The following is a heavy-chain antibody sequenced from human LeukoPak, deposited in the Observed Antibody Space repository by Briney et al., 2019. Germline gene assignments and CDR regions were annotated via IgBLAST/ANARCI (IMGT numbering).Heavy chain of an antibody. Sequence: SETLSLTCAVYGGSFSGYYWSWIRQPPGKGLEWIGEINHSGSTNYNPSLKSRVTISVDTSKNQFSLKLSSVTAADTAVYYCARESPDSSGWYKFDYWGQGTLVTVSS. J-gene: IGHJ4*02. CDR1: GGSFSGYY. D-gene: IGHD6-19*01. CDR2: INHSGST. V-gene: IGHV4-34*01. CDR3: ARESPDSSGWYKFDY.